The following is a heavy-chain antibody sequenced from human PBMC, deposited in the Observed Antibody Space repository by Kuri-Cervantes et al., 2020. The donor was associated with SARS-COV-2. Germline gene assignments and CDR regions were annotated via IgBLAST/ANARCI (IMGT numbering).Heavy chain of an antibody. J-gene: IGHJ4*02. V-gene: IGHV4-34*01. CDR1: GGSFGDYK. D-gene: IGHD1-26*01. CDR3: ARGRGERVFDY. Sequence: SETLSLTCAVYGGSFGDYKWSWIRQPPGKGLEWIGDINHSGSTDNNPSLKSRVTISVDTSKNQFSLKLSSVTAADTAVYFCARGRGERVFDYWGQGTLVTVSS. CDR2: INHSGST.